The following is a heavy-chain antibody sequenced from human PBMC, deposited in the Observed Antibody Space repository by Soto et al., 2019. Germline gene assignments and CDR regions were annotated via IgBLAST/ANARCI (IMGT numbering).Heavy chain of an antibody. Sequence: EVQLVESGGGLVQPGGSLRLSCAASEFTFSRYWMSWVRQAPGKGLEWVANINLDGSEKNYVDSVKGRFTISRDNAKNSLYLQMNSLRAEDTAVYYCARETPEVVFIDYWGQGTLVTVSS. J-gene: IGHJ4*02. D-gene: IGHD2-15*01. CDR2: INLDGSEK. V-gene: IGHV3-7*01. CDR1: EFTFSRYW. CDR3: ARETPEVVFIDY.